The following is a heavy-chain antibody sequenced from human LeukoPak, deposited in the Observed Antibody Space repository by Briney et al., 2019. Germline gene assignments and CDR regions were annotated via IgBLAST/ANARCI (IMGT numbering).Heavy chain of an antibody. J-gene: IGHJ1*01. D-gene: IGHD3-22*01. V-gene: IGHV3-74*01. Sequence: GGSLRLSCAASGFTFSSYWMHWVRQAPGKGLVWVSRIKSDGSTNYADSVKGRFTISRDNAKNTVSLQMNSLRAEDTAVYYCARAPSETGGYYPEYFRHWGQGTLVTGSS. CDR1: GFTFSSYW. CDR2: IKSDGST. CDR3: ARAPSETGGYYPEYFRH.